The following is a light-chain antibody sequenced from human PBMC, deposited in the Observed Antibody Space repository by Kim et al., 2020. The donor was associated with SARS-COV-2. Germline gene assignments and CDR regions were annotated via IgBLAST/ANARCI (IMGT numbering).Light chain of an antibody. J-gene: IGKJ2*01. CDR1: QSVSSNY. CDR3: QQYGSSPRT. CDR2: GAS. Sequence: LSPGERATLSCRASQSVSSNYLAWYQQRPGQAPRLLIYGASTRATGISDRFSATGSVTDFTLTISTLEPEDFAMYYCQQYGSSPRTFGQGTKLEI. V-gene: IGKV3-20*01.